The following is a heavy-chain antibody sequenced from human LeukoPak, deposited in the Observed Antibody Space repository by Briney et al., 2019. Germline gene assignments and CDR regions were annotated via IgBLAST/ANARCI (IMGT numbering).Heavy chain of an antibody. D-gene: IGHD3-22*01. V-gene: IGHV1-69*06. J-gene: IGHJ4*02. Sequence: SVKVSCKASGGTFSSYAISWVRQAPGQGLEWMGGIIPIFGTANYAQKFQGRVTITADKSTSTAYMELSSLRSEDTAVYYCARTKSGDSSGYYPEYFDYWGQGTLVTVSS. CDR2: IIPIFGTA. CDR3: ARTKSGDSSGYYPEYFDY. CDR1: GGTFSSYA.